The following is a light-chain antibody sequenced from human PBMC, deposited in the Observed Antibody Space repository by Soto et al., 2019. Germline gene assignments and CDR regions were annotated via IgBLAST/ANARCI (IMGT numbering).Light chain of an antibody. CDR1: QSVTAN. Sequence: EIVMTQSPATLSVSPGERATLSCRASQSVTANLAWYQQKPGQAPRLLIYGASTRATRIPARFSGSGAGTEFPLTISSLQSEDFAVYYCQQSNNWPYTFGQGTKLEIK. J-gene: IGKJ2*01. CDR2: GAS. V-gene: IGKV3-15*01. CDR3: QQSNNWPYT.